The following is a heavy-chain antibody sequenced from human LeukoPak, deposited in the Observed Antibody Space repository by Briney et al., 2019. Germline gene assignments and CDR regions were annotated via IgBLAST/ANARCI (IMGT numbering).Heavy chain of an antibody. J-gene: IGHJ6*03. V-gene: IGHV3-23*01. Sequence: GGSLRLSCAASGFTFRSYAMSWVRQAPGKGLEWVSAISGSAGSTYYADSVKGRFTISRDNSKNTLYLQMNSLKTEDTAVYYCSWIRGVHGSYYMDAWGKGTTVTISS. D-gene: IGHD3-10*01. CDR2: ISGSAGST. CDR3: SWIRGVHGSYYMDA. CDR1: GFTFRSYA.